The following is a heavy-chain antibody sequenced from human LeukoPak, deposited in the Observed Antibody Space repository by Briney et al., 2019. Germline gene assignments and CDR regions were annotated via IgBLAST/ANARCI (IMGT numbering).Heavy chain of an antibody. CDR2: IIPIFGTA. D-gene: IGHD3-9*01. V-gene: IGHV1-69*05. CDR1: GGTFSSYA. J-gene: IGHJ4*02. Sequence: ASVKVSCKASGGTFSSYAISWVRQAPGQGLEWMGGIIPIFGTASYAQKFQGRVTITTDESTSTAYMELSSLRSEDTAVYYCVTNYDILTGPYGGSYWGQGTLVTVSS. CDR3: VTNYDILTGPYGGSY.